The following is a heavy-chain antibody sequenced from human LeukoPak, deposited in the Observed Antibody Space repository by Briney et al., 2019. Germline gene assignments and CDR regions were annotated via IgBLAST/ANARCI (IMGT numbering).Heavy chain of an antibody. D-gene: IGHD3-10*01. Sequence: GRSLRLSCAASGFTFSSYAMHWVRQAPGKGLEWVAVISYDGSNKYYADSVKGRFTISRDNSKNTLYLQMNSLRAEDTAVYYCARARYYGSGSLGYYYYMDVWGKGTTVTVSS. CDR2: ISYDGSNK. CDR1: GFTFSSYA. J-gene: IGHJ6*03. V-gene: IGHV3-30*04. CDR3: ARARYYGSGSLGYYYYMDV.